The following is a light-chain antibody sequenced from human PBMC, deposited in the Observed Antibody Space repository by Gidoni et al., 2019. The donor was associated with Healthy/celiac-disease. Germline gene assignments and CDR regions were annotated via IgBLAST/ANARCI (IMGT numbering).Light chain of an antibody. Sequence: DIQMTQSPSTLSASVGDRVTITCRASKSISSWLAWYQQQPGKAPKLLIYDASSLESGVPSRFSGSGSGTEFTLTISSLQPDDFATYYCQQYNSYPYTFGQGTKLEIK. V-gene: IGKV1-5*01. CDR2: DAS. CDR3: QQYNSYPYT. J-gene: IGKJ2*01. CDR1: KSISSW.